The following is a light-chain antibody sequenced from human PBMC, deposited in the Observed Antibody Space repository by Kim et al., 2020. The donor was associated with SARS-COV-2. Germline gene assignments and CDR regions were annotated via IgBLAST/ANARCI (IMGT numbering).Light chain of an antibody. CDR3: QVWDSSSDHVV. Sequence: PGRTARITCGGNNIGSRRVHWYQQRPGQSPVLVVYDDSDRPSGIPQRFSGSHSGNTATLTISRVEAGDEADYYCQVWDSSSDHVVFGGGTQLTVL. CDR2: DDS. CDR1: NIGSRR. V-gene: IGLV3-21*03. J-gene: IGLJ2*01.